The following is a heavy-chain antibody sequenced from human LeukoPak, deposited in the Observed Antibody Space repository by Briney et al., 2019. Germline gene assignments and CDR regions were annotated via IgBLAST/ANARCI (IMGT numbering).Heavy chain of an antibody. V-gene: IGHV1-3*01. Sequence: ASVKVSCKASGYTFTSYAMHWVRQAPGQRLEWMGWINAGNGNTKYSQKFQGRVTITRDTSASTAYMELSSLRSEDTAVYYCARDDVDTAMVPLDYWGQGTLVTVSS. CDR2: INAGNGNT. CDR3: ARDDVDTAMVPLDY. D-gene: IGHD5-18*01. J-gene: IGHJ4*02. CDR1: GYTFTSYA.